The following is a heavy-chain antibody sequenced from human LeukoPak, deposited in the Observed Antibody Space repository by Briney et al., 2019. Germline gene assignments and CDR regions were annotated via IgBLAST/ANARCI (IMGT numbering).Heavy chain of an antibody. V-gene: IGHV3-23*01. CDR3: ARRTWEWGFFDY. J-gene: IGHJ4*02. CDR2: IRGSDDAT. D-gene: IGHD3-3*01. Sequence: GGSLRLSCAASGFTFNYYSMNWVRQAPGKGLEWVSTIRGSDDATYYADSVKGRFTISRDNSKNTLYLQMNSLRADDTALYYCARRTWEWGFFDYWGQGTLVTVSS. CDR1: GFTFNYYS.